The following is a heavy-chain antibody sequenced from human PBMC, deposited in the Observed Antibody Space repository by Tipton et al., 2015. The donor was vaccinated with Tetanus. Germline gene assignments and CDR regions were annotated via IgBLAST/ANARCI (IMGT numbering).Heavy chain of an antibody. J-gene: IGHJ4*02. CDR3: ARGTGDY. Sequence: TLSLTCGVSGGSFSGFYWSWIRQPPGKGLEWIGYIYYSGSTNYNPSLKSRVTISVDTSKNQFSLKLSSVTAADTAVYYCARGTGDYWGQGTLVTVSS. D-gene: IGHD1-14*01. V-gene: IGHV4-59*01. CDR2: IYYSGST. CDR1: GGSFSGFY.